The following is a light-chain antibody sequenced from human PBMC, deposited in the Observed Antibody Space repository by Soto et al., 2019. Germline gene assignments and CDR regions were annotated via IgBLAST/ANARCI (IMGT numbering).Light chain of an antibody. CDR1: QTIKNL. Sequence: TPYPATLSVSPGEGVTLSCRASQTIKNLLAWYQQRPGQSPRLLLYYASTRATGVPARFSGSGSGTEFTLAISSLQSEDFATYYCQQYHNWPITSGQGTRLEIK. J-gene: IGKJ5*01. V-gene: IGKV3-15*01. CDR3: QQYHNWPIT. CDR2: YAS.